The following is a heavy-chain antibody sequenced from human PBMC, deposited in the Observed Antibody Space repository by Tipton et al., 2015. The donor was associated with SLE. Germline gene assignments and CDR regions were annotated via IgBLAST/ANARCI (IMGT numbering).Heavy chain of an antibody. CDR2: TYYSGST. CDR1: GGSISCYY. J-gene: IGHJ3*02. D-gene: IGHD6-19*01. Sequence: TLSLTCTVSGGSISCYYWSWIRQPPGKGLEWIGYTYYSGSTNHNPSLKSRVTISVDTFKNQFSLKLTSVTAADTAVYYCAREGGWGAFDIWGQGTMVTVSS. CDR3: AREGGWGAFDI. V-gene: IGHV4-59*01.